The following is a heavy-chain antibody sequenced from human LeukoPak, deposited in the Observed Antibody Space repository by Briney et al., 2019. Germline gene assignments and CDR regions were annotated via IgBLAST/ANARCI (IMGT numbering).Heavy chain of an antibody. D-gene: IGHD6-19*01. CDR2: IYYSGST. Sequence: KPSETLSLTCTVSGGSISSGDYYWSWIRQPPGKGLEWIGYIYYSGSTYYNPSLKSRVIISVDTSKNQFSLKLSSVTAADTAVYYCARDRYSSGWYGFDYWGQGTLVTVSS. CDR3: ARDRYSSGWYGFDY. J-gene: IGHJ4*02. CDR1: GGSISSGDYY. V-gene: IGHV4-30-4*01.